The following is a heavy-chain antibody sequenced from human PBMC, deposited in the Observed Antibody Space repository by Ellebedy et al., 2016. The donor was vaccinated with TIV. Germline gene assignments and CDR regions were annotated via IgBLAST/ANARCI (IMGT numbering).Heavy chain of an antibody. CDR1: GYTFTGYA. Sequence: ASVKVSXXASGYTFTGYAIHWVRQAPGQRLEWMGWINAGNGNTKYSQKFQARVTITRDTSASTAYMELSSLRSEDTAVYYCAMEGRVTMVRGEFYYYYGMDVWGQGTTVTVSS. CDR3: AMEGRVTMVRGEFYYYYGMDV. V-gene: IGHV1-3*01. D-gene: IGHD3-10*01. J-gene: IGHJ6*02. CDR2: INAGNGNT.